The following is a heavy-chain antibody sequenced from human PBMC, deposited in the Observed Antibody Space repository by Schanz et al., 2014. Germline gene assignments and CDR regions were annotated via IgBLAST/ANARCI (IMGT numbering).Heavy chain of an antibody. J-gene: IGHJ4*02. CDR1: GFSFRKSA. D-gene: IGHD2-8*01. V-gene: IGHV3-23*01. Sequence: EVQLLESGGGLVQPGGSLRLSCAASGFSFRKSAMSWVRQAPGKGLECVSALTGNGTTTYYADSVKGRFAISRDNSKNTLDLQMNSLRAEDTAIYYCAKDLTTVGVFDYWGQGSLVTVSP. CDR2: LTGNGTTT. CDR3: AKDLTTVGVFDY.